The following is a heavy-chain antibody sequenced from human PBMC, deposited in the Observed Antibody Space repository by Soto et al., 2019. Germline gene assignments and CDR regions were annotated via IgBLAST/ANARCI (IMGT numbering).Heavy chain of an antibody. CDR1: GGSISSGGYS. CDR3: ARAPNWNYGMDV. D-gene: IGHD1-20*01. J-gene: IGHJ6*02. V-gene: IGHV4-30-2*01. CDR2: IYHSGST. Sequence: SETLSLTCAVSGGSISSGGYSWSWIRQPPGKGLEWIGYIYHSGSTYYNPSLKSRVTISVDRSKNQFSLKLSSVTAADTAVYYCARAPNWNYGMDVWGQGTTVTVSS.